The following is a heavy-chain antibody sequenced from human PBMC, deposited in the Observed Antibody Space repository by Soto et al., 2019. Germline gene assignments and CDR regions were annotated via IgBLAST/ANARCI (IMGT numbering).Heavy chain of an antibody. CDR2: ISGSGGST. D-gene: IGHD3-3*01. J-gene: IGHJ4*02. V-gene: IGHV3-23*01. Sequence: GGSLRLSCAASGFTFSSYAMSWVRQAPGKGLEWVSAISGSGGSTYYADSVKGRFTISRDNSKNTLYLQMNSLRAEDTAVYYCAKDDAYDFWSGYYTRHSLSFDYWGQGTLVTVSS. CDR3: AKDDAYDFWSGYYTRHSLSFDY. CDR1: GFTFSSYA.